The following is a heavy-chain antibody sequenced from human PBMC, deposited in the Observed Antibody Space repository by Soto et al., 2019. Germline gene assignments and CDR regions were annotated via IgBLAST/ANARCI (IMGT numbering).Heavy chain of an antibody. V-gene: IGHV3-30*04. CDR2: ISYDGSNK. J-gene: IGHJ4*02. CDR1: GFTFSSYA. CDR3: ARDLSWIFRIIGPIDD. Sequence: QAQLEESGGGVVQPEMSLRLSCAASGFTFSSYAMHWVRQAPGKGLEWVAVISYDGSNKYYADSVKGRFTISRDNSKNTLYLQMNSLRTEDTAVYFCARDLSWIFRIIGPIDDWGQGSLVTVSP. D-gene: IGHD3-3*01.